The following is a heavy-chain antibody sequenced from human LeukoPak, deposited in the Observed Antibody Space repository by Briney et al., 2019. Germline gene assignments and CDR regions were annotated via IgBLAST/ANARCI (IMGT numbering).Heavy chain of an antibody. CDR2: ISGSGGNT. V-gene: IGHV3-23*01. CDR1: GFTFSSYV. CDR3: AKVGYDFWSAIDY. D-gene: IGHD3-3*01. J-gene: IGHJ4*02. Sequence: GGSLRLSCAASGFTFSSYVLNWVRQAPGKGLEWVSAISGSGGNTYYADSVKGRFTISRDNSKNTLYLQMNSLRAEDTARYYCAKVGYDFWSAIDYWGQGTLVTVSS.